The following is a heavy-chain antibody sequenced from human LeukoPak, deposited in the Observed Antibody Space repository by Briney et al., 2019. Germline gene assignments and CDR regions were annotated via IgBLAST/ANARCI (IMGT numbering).Heavy chain of an antibody. Sequence: GGSLRLSCAASGFTVSSNYMSWVRQAPGKGLEWVANIKQDGSEKYYVGSVKGRFTISRDNAKNSLYLQMNSLRAEDTAVYYCARSSSIAARDFDYWGQGTLVTVSS. V-gene: IGHV3-7*03. CDR3: ARSSSIAARDFDY. CDR1: GFTVSSNY. J-gene: IGHJ4*02. D-gene: IGHD6-6*01. CDR2: IKQDGSEK.